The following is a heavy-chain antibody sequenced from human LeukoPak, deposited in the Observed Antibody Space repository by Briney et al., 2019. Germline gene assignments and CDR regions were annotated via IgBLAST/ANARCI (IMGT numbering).Heavy chain of an antibody. CDR2: VFYNGAT. V-gene: IGHV4-39*07. J-gene: IGHJ4*02. CDR3: ARDWGHLLSY. D-gene: IGHD3-16*01. Sequence: PSETLSLTCIVSGGSISSSIYYWAWVRQPPGKGLEWIGTVFYNGATQYSPSLRSRVTISIDTSTNQFSLKLTSVTAADTAVYYCARDWGHLLSYWGQGTLVTVSS. CDR1: GGSISSSIYY.